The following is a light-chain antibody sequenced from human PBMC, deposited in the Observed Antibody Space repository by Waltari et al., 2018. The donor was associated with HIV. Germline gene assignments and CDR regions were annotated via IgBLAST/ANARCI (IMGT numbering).Light chain of an antibody. CDR1: DIDIGNYHL. J-gene: IGLJ3*02. V-gene: IGLV2-23*02. CDR3: LTYVSKTSTWQ. Sequence: QSALTQPASVSGNPGQSVTLTCTGTDIDIGNYHLVSWFQQHPGKAPKLLIYDVSKRPSGVSSRFSGSKSGYFASLTISGLLTEDESSYYCLTYVSKTSTWQFGGGTYLTV. CDR2: DVS.